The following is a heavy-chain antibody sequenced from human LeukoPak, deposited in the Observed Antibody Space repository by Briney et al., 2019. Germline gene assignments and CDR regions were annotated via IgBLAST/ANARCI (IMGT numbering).Heavy chain of an antibody. CDR2: ISSSSSTI. V-gene: IGHV3-48*01. Sequence: GGSLRLSCAASGFTFSSYSMNWVRQAPGKGLEWVSYISSSSSTIYYADSVKGRFTISRDNAKNSLYLQMNSLRAEDTAVYYCARDRRYYYGSSGYPDYWGQGTLVTVSS. J-gene: IGHJ4*02. D-gene: IGHD3-22*01. CDR1: GFTFSSYS. CDR3: ARDRRYYYGSSGYPDY.